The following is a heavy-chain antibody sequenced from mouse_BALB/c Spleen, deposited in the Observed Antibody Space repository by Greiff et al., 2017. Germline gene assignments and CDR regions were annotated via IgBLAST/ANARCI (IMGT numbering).Heavy chain of an antibody. CDR2: ISSGSSTI. CDR3: ASGYDVGFGAMDY. J-gene: IGHJ4*01. V-gene: IGHV5-17*02. Sequence: EVQVVESGGGLVQPGGSRKLSCAASGFTFSSFGMHWVRQAPEKGLEWVAYISSGSSTIYYADTVKGRFTISRDNPKNTLFLQMTSLRSEDTAMYYCASGYDVGFGAMDYWGQGTSVTVSS. D-gene: IGHD2-14*01. CDR1: GFTFSSFG.